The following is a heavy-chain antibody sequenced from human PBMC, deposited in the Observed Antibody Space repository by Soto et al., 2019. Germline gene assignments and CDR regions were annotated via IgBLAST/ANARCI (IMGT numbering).Heavy chain of an antibody. CDR2: ISGSGGTT. CDR1: GFTFENYA. Sequence: GGSLRLSCVASGFTFENYAMSWVRQAPGRGLEWVSAISGSGGTTYYSDSVKGLFTISRDNSKSTGYLQMHDLRVEDAAEYFCAKDSWAIFGVPAGEYYAMDVWGQGTTVTVS. D-gene: IGHD3-3*01. J-gene: IGHJ6*02. CDR3: AKDSWAIFGVPAGEYYAMDV. V-gene: IGHV3-23*01.